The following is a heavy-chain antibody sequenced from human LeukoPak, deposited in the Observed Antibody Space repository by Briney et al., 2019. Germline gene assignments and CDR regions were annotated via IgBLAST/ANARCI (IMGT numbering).Heavy chain of an antibody. Sequence: ASVKVSCKASGNTFSSSFIHWVRQAPGQGLEWMGIINPSGGSTTYEQNFQGRVSMTRDTSTSTVYLELSSLRSEDTAVYYCARGTYYYGSGSYPHFDHWGQGTLVTVSS. V-gene: IGHV1-46*01. D-gene: IGHD3-10*01. CDR2: INPSGGST. J-gene: IGHJ4*02. CDR3: ARGTYYYGSGSYPHFDH. CDR1: GNTFSSSF.